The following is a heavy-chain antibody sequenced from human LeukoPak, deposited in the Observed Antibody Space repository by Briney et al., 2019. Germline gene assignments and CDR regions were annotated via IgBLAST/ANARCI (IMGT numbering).Heavy chain of an antibody. Sequence: ASVNVSCTASGYSFTSYDINWVRQATGQGLEWMGWMNPNSGNTGYAQKFQGRVTMPRNTSISTAYMELSSLRCEDTAVYYGASGGSSRWYYFDYWGQGTLVTVSS. CDR2: MNPNSGNT. V-gene: IGHV1-8*01. J-gene: IGHJ4*02. CDR1: GYSFTSYD. CDR3: ASGGSSRWYYFDY. D-gene: IGHD6-13*01.